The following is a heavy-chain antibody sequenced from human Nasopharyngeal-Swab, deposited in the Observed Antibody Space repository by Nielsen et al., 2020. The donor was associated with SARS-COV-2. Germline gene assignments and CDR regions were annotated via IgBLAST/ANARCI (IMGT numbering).Heavy chain of an antibody. CDR3: ARSMPSRYYYYGMDV. CDR1: GYSFTSYW. Sequence: GESLKISCTGSGYSFTSYWIGWVRQMPGKGLEWMGIIYPGDSDTRYSPSFQGQVTISADKSISTAYLQWSSLKASDTAVYYCARSMPSRYYYYGMDVWGQGTTVTVSS. CDR2: IYPGDSDT. V-gene: IGHV5-51*01. J-gene: IGHJ6*02. D-gene: IGHD2-2*01.